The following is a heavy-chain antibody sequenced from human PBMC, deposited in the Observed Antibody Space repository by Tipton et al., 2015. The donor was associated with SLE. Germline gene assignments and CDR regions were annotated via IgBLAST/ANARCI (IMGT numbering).Heavy chain of an antibody. CDR3: ARDRGYSGSYFDAFDI. Sequence: LRLSCTVSGGSISSYYWSWIRQPAGKGLEWIGRIYTSGSTNYNPSLKSRVTMSVDTSKNQFSLKLSSVTAADTAVYYCARDRGYSGSYFDAFDIWGQGTMVTVSS. V-gene: IGHV4-4*07. J-gene: IGHJ3*02. CDR2: IYTSGST. D-gene: IGHD1-26*01. CDR1: GGSISSYY.